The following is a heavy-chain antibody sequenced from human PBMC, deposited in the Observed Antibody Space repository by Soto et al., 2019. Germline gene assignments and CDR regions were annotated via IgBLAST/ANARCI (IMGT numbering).Heavy chain of an antibody. Sequence: SEILSLTCTVSGDSFTSTHWWSWVRQPPGKGMERIGEIYYLGSTNYNPSHKSRVTISLDKSKNQFSLKLSSVTAADTAVYYCARDRDVVDITTPGGVNYFDPWGQGTLVTVSS. CDR1: GDSFTSTHW. CDR2: IYYLGST. J-gene: IGHJ5*02. V-gene: IGHV4-4*02. D-gene: IGHD2-21*01. CDR3: ARDRDVVDITTPGGVNYFDP.